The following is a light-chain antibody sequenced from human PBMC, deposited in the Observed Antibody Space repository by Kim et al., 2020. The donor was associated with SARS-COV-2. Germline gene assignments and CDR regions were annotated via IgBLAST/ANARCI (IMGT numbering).Light chain of an antibody. CDR2: GAS. CDR1: QSINNNF. Sequence: EVVLTQSPGTLSLSPGERATLACRASQSINNNFLAWYQQKPGQPPRLLIYGASSRATGIPDRFSGIGSGTDFTLTVSRLEPEDFAMYYCQHYGASPFTFGPGTKVDIK. V-gene: IGKV3-20*01. CDR3: QHYGASPFT. J-gene: IGKJ3*01.